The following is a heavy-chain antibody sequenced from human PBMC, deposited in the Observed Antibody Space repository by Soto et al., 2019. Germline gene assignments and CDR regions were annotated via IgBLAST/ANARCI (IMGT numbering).Heavy chain of an antibody. J-gene: IGHJ4*02. CDR2: IYYSGST. CDR1: GGSISSYY. Sequence: SETLSLTCTVSGGSISSYYWSWIRQPPGKGLEWIGYIYYSGSTNYNPSLKSRVTISVDTSKNQFSLKLSSVTAADTAVYYCARGMVGYDSSGHYYFDYWGQGTLVTVSS. CDR3: ARGMVGYDSSGHYYFDY. V-gene: IGHV4-59*01. D-gene: IGHD3-22*01.